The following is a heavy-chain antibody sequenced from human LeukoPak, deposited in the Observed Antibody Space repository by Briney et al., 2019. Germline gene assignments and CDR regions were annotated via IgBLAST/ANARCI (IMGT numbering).Heavy chain of an antibody. Sequence: GASVKVSCKASGYTFTSYAMNWVRQAPGQGLEWMGWINTNTGNPTYAQGFTGRFVFSLDTSVTTAYLQISSLKAEDTAVYYCARTNDYLEAYYYYMDVWGKGTTVTVSS. J-gene: IGHJ6*03. CDR2: INTNTGNP. CDR3: ARTNDYLEAYYYYMDV. CDR1: GYTFTSYA. V-gene: IGHV7-4-1*02. D-gene: IGHD4-11*01.